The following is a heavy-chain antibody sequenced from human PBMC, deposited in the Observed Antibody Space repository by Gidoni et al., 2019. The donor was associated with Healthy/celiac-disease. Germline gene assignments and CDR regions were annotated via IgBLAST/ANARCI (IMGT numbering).Heavy chain of an antibody. J-gene: IGHJ4*02. D-gene: IGHD3-9*01. CDR1: GFTFSSYA. CDR3: ARDLGENYDILTGYPPPGY. V-gene: IGHV3-30-3*01. Sequence: QVQLVESGGGVVQPGRSLRLSCAASGFTFSSYAMRWVRQAPGKGLEWVAVISYDGSNKYYADSVKGRFTISRDNSKNTLYLQMNSLRAEDTAVYYCARDLGENYDILTGYPPPGYWGQGTLVTVSS. CDR2: ISYDGSNK.